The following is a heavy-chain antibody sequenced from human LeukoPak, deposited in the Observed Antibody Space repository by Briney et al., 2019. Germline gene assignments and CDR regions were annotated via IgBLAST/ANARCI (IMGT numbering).Heavy chain of an antibody. CDR3: AKEGTDYGDYPYFFDY. V-gene: IGHV3-30*18. Sequence: GGSLSLSCIASGLTFGSSGMHWVRQAPGKGLEWVAIISFDGSRRFYADSVRGRFTVSRDNSKNTLFLQMDSLSADDTGVYYCAKEGTDYGDYPYFFDYWGQGTLVTVSS. CDR2: ISFDGSRR. CDR1: GLTFGSSG. D-gene: IGHD4-17*01. J-gene: IGHJ4*02.